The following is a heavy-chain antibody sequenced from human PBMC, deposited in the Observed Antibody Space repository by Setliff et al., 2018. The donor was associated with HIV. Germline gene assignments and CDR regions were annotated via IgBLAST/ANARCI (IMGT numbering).Heavy chain of an antibody. D-gene: IGHD3-10*01. CDR1: GYTFTGYY. CDR2: ILPIFGAT. CDR3: TNRGGSGTNVGNWFDP. V-gene: IGHV1-2*02. Sequence: ASVKVSCKASGYTFTGYYIHWVRQAPGQGLEWMGGILPIFGATDYAQKFQGRLTLTAVQSENSVYMELSSLRSDDTAVYYCTNRGGSGTNVGNWFDPWGQGTLVTVSS. J-gene: IGHJ5*02.